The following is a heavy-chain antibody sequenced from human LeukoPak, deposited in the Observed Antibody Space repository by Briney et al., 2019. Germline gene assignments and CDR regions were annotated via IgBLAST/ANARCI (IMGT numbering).Heavy chain of an antibody. Sequence: GGSLRLSCAASGFTFSSYAMSWVRQAPGKGLEWVSAISGSGGSTYYADSVKGRFTISRDNSKNTLYLQMNSLRAEDTAVYYCAAVHYYDSSGYYGFDYWGQGTLVTVSS. CDR2: ISGSGGST. D-gene: IGHD3-22*01. V-gene: IGHV3-23*01. CDR3: AAVHYYDSSGYYGFDY. CDR1: GFTFSSYA. J-gene: IGHJ4*02.